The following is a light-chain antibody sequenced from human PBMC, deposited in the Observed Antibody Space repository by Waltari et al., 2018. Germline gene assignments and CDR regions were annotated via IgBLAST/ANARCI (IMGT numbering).Light chain of an antibody. Sequence: QSVLTQPPSASETPGQRVTISCSGSISNLGSNYLYWYQQVPGAAPRLLIYRNNQRPSGVPSRFSGSKFGTSASLALDGLRSEDEAVYYCASWDDSHYVFGPGTKVTVL. CDR1: ISNLGSNY. CDR2: RNN. J-gene: IGLJ1*01. V-gene: IGLV1-47*01. CDR3: ASWDDSHYV.